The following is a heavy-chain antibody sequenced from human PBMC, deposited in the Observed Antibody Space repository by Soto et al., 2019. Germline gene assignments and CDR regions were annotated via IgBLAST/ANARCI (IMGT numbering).Heavy chain of an antibody. D-gene: IGHD1-7*01. CDR3: TTVIRNYWAYYYYGMDV. CDR2: IKSKSDDGAT. J-gene: IGHJ6*02. Sequence: GESLKISCAASGFSFNNAWMNWVRQAPGKGLEWVGRIKSKSDDGATDYAAPVKGRFTISRDPSKNTLYLQMNSLKTEDTAIYFCTTVIRNYWAYYYYGMDVWGQGTTVTVSS. CDR1: GFSFNNAW. V-gene: IGHV3-15*07.